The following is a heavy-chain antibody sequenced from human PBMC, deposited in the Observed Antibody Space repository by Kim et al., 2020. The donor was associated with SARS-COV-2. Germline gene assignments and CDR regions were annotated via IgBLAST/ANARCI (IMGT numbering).Heavy chain of an antibody. D-gene: IGHD2-21*02. Sequence: ASVKVSCKASCYTFTSYVMSWVRQAPGQGLEWMGWISAYNGNTNYAQKLQGRVTMTTDTSTSTAYMELRSLRSDDTAVYYCARGLARTVVTPSHWGQGTLLPVS. J-gene: IGHJ4*02. CDR3: ARGLARTVVTPSH. CDR2: ISAYNGNT. CDR1: CYTFTSYV. V-gene: IGHV1-18*01.